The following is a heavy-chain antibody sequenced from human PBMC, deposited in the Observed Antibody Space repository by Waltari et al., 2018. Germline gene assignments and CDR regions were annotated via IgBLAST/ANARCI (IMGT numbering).Heavy chain of an antibody. CDR2: IYYSGST. J-gene: IGHJ6*03. CDR3: ARDQEAARPPNYMDV. CDR1: GGSISSSSYY. Sequence: QLQLQESGPGLVKPSETLSLTCTVSGGSISSSSYYWGWIRQPPGKGVEGIGSIYYSGSTYYNPSLKGRVTISVDTSKNQFSLKLSSVTAADTAVYYCARDQEAARPPNYMDVWGKGTTVTISS. V-gene: IGHV4-39*07. D-gene: IGHD6-6*01.